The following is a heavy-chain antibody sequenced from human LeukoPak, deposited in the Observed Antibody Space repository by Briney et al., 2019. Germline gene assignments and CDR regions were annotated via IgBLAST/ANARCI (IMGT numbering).Heavy chain of an antibody. J-gene: IGHJ4*02. CDR3: ARPNGTLRFFDY. CDR2: ISSSSSYI. V-gene: IGHV3-21*01. CDR1: GFTFSSYS. D-gene: IGHD3-3*01. Sequence: GGSLRLSCAASGFTFSSYSMNWVRQAPGKGLEWVSSISSSSSYIYYADSVKGRFTISRDNAKNSLYLQMNSLRAEDTAVYYCARPNGTLRFFDYWGQGTLVTVSS.